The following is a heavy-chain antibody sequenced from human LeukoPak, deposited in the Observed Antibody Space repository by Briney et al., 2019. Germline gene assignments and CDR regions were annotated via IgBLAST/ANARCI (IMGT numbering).Heavy chain of an antibody. V-gene: IGHV4-39*07. D-gene: IGHD5-18*01. J-gene: IGHJ3*02. CDR2: IYYSGST. CDR3: ARVDTAMVTSYAFDI. CDR1: GGSISSSSYY. Sequence: SETLSLTCTVSGGSISSSSYYWGGIRQPPGKGLEWIGSIYYSGSTYYNPSLKSRVTISVDTSKNQFSLKLSSVTAADTAVYYCARVDTAMVTSYAFDIWGQGTMVTVSS.